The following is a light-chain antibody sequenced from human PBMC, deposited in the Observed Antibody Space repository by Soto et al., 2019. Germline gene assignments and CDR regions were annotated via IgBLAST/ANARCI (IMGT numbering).Light chain of an antibody. CDR2: GVN. V-gene: IGLV2-8*01. CDR1: SSDVGGYNY. Sequence: QSVLTQPPSASGSPGQSVTISCTGTSSDVGGYNYVSWYQQHPGKAPQLVIYGVNKRASGVPDRFSGSKSGNTASLTVSGLQAEDEADYSCSSYAGSNIRYVFVPVTKVTVL. J-gene: IGLJ1*01. CDR3: SSYAGSNIRYV.